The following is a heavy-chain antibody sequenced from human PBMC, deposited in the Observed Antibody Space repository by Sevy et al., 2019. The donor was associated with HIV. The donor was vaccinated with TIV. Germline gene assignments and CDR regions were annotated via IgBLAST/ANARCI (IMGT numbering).Heavy chain of an antibody. D-gene: IGHD7-27*01. V-gene: IGHV1-69*13. Sequence: ASVKVSCKASGGTFSSYAISWVRQAPGQGLEWMGRIIPIFGTANYAQTFQGRVTITADESTSTAYMELSSLRSEDTAVYYCARTPPAEVVNWGDAFDIWGQGTMVTVSS. CDR3: ARTPPAEVVNWGDAFDI. CDR2: IIPIFGTA. CDR1: GGTFSSYA. J-gene: IGHJ3*02.